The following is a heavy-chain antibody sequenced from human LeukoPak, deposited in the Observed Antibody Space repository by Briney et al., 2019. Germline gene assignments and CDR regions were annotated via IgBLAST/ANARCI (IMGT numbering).Heavy chain of an antibody. Sequence: SETLSLTCTVSGGSISSYYWSWIRQPPGKGLKWIGYIYYSGSTNYNPSLKSRVTISVDTSKNQFSLKLSSVTAADTAVYYCARTYGDYVWGQGTLVTVSS. D-gene: IGHD4-17*01. CDR3: ARTYGDYV. CDR1: GGSISSYY. CDR2: IYYSGST. J-gene: IGHJ4*02. V-gene: IGHV4-59*01.